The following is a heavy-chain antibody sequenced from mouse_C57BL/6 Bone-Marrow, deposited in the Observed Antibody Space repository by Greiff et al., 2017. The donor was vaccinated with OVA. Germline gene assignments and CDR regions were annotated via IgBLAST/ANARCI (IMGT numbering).Heavy chain of an antibody. CDR3: ARGGYGSSSWFAY. Sequence: QVQLQQSGAELVRPGTSVKMSCKASGYTFTNYWIGWAKQRPGHGLEWIGDIYPGGGYTNYNEKFKGKATLTADKSSSTAYMQFSSLTSEDSAIYYCARGGYGSSSWFAYWGQGTLVTVSA. CDR1: GYTFTNYW. J-gene: IGHJ3*01. CDR2: IYPGGGYT. D-gene: IGHD1-1*01. V-gene: IGHV1-63*01.